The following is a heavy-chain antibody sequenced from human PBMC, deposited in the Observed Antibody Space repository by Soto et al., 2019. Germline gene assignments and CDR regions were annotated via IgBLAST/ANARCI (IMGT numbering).Heavy chain of an antibody. CDR3: ATGMDNAKIRR. CDR2: IHSDNT. CDR1: GFTVSSTY. V-gene: IGHV3-66*01. J-gene: IGHJ1*01. D-gene: IGHD1-1*01. Sequence: EVQLVESGGALVRPGGSLRLSCAASGFTVSSTYMSWVRQAPGKGLEWVSFIHSDNTFYADSVRGRFTISRDNSKNTVSLQMKSLRADDTAVYHCATGMDNAKIRRWGQGTLVTVSS.